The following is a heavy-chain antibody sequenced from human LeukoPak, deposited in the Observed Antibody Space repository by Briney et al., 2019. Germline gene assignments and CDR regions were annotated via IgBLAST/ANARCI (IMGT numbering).Heavy chain of an antibody. V-gene: IGHV1-3*01. CDR1: GYTFTSYA. CDR2: INAGNGNT. Sequence: ASVKVSCKASGYTFTSYAMHWVRQAPGQRLEWMGWINAGNGNTKYSQKFQGRVTITRDTSASTAYMELSRLRSEDTAVYYCARDLVRYYDSSGYYYWGQGTLVTVSS. J-gene: IGHJ4*02. D-gene: IGHD3-22*01. CDR3: ARDLVRYYDSSGYYY.